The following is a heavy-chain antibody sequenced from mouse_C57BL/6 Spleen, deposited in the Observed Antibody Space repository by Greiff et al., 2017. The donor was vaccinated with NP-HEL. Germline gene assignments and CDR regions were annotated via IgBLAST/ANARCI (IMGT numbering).Heavy chain of an antibody. Sequence: EVHLVESGGGLVKPGGSLKLSCAASGFTFSDYGMHWVRQAPEKGLEWVAYISSGSSTIYYADTVKGRFTISRDNAKNTLFLQMTSLRSEDTAMYYCARIYYGSSYAMDYWGQGTSVTVSS. D-gene: IGHD1-1*01. V-gene: IGHV5-17*01. CDR3: ARIYYGSSYAMDY. CDR2: ISSGSSTI. J-gene: IGHJ4*01. CDR1: GFTFSDYG.